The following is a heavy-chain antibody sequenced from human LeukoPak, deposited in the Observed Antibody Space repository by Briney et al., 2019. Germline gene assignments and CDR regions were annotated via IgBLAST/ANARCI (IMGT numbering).Heavy chain of an antibody. CDR1: GGSFSGYY. D-gene: IGHD1-1*01. CDR3: ARVGTRLGLFY. J-gene: IGHJ4*02. V-gene: IGHV4-34*01. Sequence: SETLSLTCAVYGGSFSGYYWSWIRQPPGKGLEWIGEINHSGSTNYNPSLKSRVTISVDTSKNQFSLKLRSVTAADTTVYFCARVGTRLGLFYWGQGTLVTVSS. CDR2: INHSGST.